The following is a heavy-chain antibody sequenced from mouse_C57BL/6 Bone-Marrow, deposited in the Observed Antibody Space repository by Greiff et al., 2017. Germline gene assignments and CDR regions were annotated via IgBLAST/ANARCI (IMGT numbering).Heavy chain of an antibody. D-gene: IGHD2-1*01. J-gene: IGHJ2*01. CDR3: ARGNYYGNLFDY. V-gene: IGHV1-69*01. CDR2: IDPSDSYT. Sequence: VQLQQPGAELVMPGASVKLSCKASGYTFTSYWMHWVKQRPGQGLEWIGEIDPSDSYTNYNQKFKGKSTLTVDKSSSTAYMQLSSLTSEDSAVYYCARGNYYGNLFDYWGQGTTLTVSS. CDR1: GYTFTSYW.